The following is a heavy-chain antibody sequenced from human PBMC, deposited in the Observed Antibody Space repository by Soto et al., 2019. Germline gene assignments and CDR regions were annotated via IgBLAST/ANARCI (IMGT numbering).Heavy chain of an antibody. CDR2: INPNSGDT. Sequence: ASVKVSCKASGYTFTGYYIHWVRQAPGRGLEWMGWINPNSGDTNYAQKFQGRVTMTRDTSIRTAYMELSGVRSDDTAVYYCARALATDYWGQGTLVTVS. CDR3: ARALATDY. V-gene: IGHV1-2*02. CDR1: GYTFTGYY. J-gene: IGHJ4*02.